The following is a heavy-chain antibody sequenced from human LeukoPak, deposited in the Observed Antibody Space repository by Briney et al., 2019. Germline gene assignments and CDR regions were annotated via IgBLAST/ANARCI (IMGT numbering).Heavy chain of an antibody. J-gene: IGHJ4*02. CDR3: ARGFGRSGTYLGY. V-gene: IGHV3-23*01. Sequence: GGSLRLSCAASGFTFSSYVMAWVRQAPGKGLEYVSGVSGSAHSTYYADYVKGRFTISRDNSKNTLYLQINSLRAEDTAVYYCARGFGRSGTYLGYWGQGTLVTVSS. D-gene: IGHD1-26*01. CDR2: VSGSAHST. CDR1: GFTFSSYV.